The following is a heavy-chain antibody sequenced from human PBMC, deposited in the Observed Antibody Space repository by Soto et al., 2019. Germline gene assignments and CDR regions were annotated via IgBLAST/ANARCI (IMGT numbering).Heavy chain of an antibody. J-gene: IGHJ4*02. V-gene: IGHV3-7*03. CDR2: TKPDGSET. D-gene: IGHD5-18*01. Sequence: EVQLVESGGGLAQPGGSLRLSCVASGFTFSGYWMSWVRQTPGKGLEWVTNTKPDGSETYYLDSVTGRFTISRDNVRNSLYLQMSSLRGDDTAVYYCARDDGYRSIDYWGQGALVTVSP. CDR1: GFTFSGYW. CDR3: ARDDGYRSIDY.